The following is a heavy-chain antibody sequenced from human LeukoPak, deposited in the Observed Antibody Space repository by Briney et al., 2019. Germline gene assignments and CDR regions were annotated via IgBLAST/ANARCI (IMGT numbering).Heavy chain of an antibody. CDR3: ARDSHYDFWSGYYGSFGYYYGMDV. J-gene: IGHJ6*02. CDR1: GFTFSDYY. V-gene: IGHV3-11*01. Sequence: GGSLRLSCAASGFTFSDYYMSWIRQAPGKGLEWVSYISSSGSTIYYADSVKGRFTISRDNAKNSLYLQMNSLRAEDTAVYYCARDSHYDFWSGYYGSFGYYYGMDVWGQGTTVTVSS. CDR2: ISSSGSTI. D-gene: IGHD3-3*01.